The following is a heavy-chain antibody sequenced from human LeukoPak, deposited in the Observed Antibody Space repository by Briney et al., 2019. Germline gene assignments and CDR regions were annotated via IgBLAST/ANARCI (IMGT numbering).Heavy chain of an antibody. Sequence: SETLSLTCAVSAGSFSGYYWSWIRQSPGKGLECIGEVSHSGSTNYNPSLKNRVTISVDTSRNHVSLRLTTVTAADAALYYCARGRLKYFYGSGSYSSWSQGTLVTVSS. D-gene: IGHD3-10*01. CDR3: ARGRLKYFYGSGSYSS. J-gene: IGHJ5*02. V-gene: IGHV4-34*01. CDR2: VSHSGST. CDR1: AGSFSGYY.